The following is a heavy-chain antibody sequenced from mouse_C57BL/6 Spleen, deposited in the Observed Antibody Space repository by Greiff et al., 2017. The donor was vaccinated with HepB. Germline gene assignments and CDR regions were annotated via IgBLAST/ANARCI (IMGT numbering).Heavy chain of an antibody. D-gene: IGHD1-1*01. CDR1: GYAFSSSW. J-gene: IGHJ1*03. CDR3: ARSVSHYYGSSYWYFDV. CDR2: IYPGDGDT. Sequence: QVQLKQSGPELVKPGASVKISCKASGYAFSSSWMNWVKQRPGKGLEWIGRIYPGDGDTNYNGKFKGKATLTADKSSSTAYMQLSSLTSEDSAVYFCARSVSHYYGSSYWYFDVWGTGTTVTVSS. V-gene: IGHV1-82*01.